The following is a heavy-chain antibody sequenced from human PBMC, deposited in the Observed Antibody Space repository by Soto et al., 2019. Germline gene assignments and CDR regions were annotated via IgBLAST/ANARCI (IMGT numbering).Heavy chain of an antibody. CDR3: ARVGRIVLRYFDWTFDY. CDR2: IIPIFGTA. V-gene: IGHV1-69*13. J-gene: IGHJ4*02. D-gene: IGHD3-9*01. CDR1: GGTFSSYA. Sequence: SVKVSCKASGGTFSSYAISWVRQAPGQGLEWMGGIIPIFGTANYAQKFQGRVTITAGESTSTAYMELSSLRSEDTAVYYCARVGRIVLRYFDWTFDYWGQGTLVTVSS.